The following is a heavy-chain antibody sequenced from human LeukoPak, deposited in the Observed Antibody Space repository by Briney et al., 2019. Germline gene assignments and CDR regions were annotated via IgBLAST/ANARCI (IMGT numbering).Heavy chain of an antibody. CDR3: ARERLDTLYGMDV. Sequence: SETLSLTCAVYGGSFSGYYWSWIRQPPGKGLEWIGYIYHSGSTYYNPSLKSRVTISVDRSKNQFSLKLSSVTAADTAVYYCARERLDTLYGMDVWGQGTTVTVSS. CDR2: IYHSGST. CDR1: GGSFSGYY. D-gene: IGHD3/OR15-3a*01. V-gene: IGHV4-30-2*01. J-gene: IGHJ6*02.